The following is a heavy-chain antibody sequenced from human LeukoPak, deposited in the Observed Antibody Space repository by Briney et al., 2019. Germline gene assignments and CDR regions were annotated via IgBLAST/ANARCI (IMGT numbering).Heavy chain of an antibody. CDR1: GGSISSNTYY. Sequence: PSETLSLTCTASGGSISSNTYYWGWIRQPPGKGLEWIGSIHYTGSTYYRPSLKSRVTISVDTSKNQFSLKLTSVTAADTAIYYCARTQSGSYNYFDNWGQGTLVTVSS. D-gene: IGHD1-26*01. V-gene: IGHV4-39*07. CDR3: ARTQSGSYNYFDN. CDR2: IHYTGST. J-gene: IGHJ4*02.